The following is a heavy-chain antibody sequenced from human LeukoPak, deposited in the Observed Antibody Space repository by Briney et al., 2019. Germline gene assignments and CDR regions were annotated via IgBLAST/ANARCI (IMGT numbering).Heavy chain of an antibody. Sequence: ASVKVSCKASGYTFTSYGISWVRQAPGQGLEWMGWISAYNGNTNYAQKLQGRVTMTTDTSTSTAYMELSSLRSEDTAVYYCARRGYSYVSGYYYYYMDVWGKGTTVTVSS. D-gene: IGHD5-18*01. V-gene: IGHV1-18*01. CDR1: GYTFTSYG. CDR2: ISAYNGNT. J-gene: IGHJ6*03. CDR3: ARRGYSYVSGYYYYYMDV.